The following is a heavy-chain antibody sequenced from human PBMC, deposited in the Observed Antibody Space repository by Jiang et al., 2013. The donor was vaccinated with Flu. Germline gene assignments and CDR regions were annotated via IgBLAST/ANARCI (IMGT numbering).Heavy chain of an antibody. D-gene: IGHD3-9*01. CDR2: IRSIIDGGTT. CDR3: TTDLLADYDVLTGPTDF. J-gene: IGHJ4*02. V-gene: IGHV3-15*01. CDR1: GFTFFNAW. Sequence: GGLVXPGGSLRLSCAASGFTFFNAWMSWVRQAPGKGLEWVGRIRSIIDGGTTDYAAPVKGRFTISRDDSKNTLYLQMNSLKTEDTAVYYCTTDLLADYDVLTGPTDFWGQGT.